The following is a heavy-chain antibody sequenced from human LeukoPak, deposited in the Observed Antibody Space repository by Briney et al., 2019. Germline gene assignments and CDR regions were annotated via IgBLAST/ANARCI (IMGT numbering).Heavy chain of an antibody. CDR2: ISYDGSNK. Sequence: QTGGSLRLSCAASGFTFSSYAMHWVRQAPGKGLEWVAVISYDGSNKYYADSVKGRFTISRDNSKNTLYLQMNSLRAEDTAVYYCAGGDNWFDPWGQGTLDTVSS. J-gene: IGHJ5*02. D-gene: IGHD3-10*01. CDR3: AGGDNWFDP. CDR1: GFTFSSYA. V-gene: IGHV3-30-3*01.